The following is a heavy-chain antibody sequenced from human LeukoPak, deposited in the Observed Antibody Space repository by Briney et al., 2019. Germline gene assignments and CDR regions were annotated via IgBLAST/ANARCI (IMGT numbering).Heavy chain of an antibody. D-gene: IGHD3-22*01. Sequence: SETLSLTCAVSGGSISSGGYSWSWIRQPPGKGLEWIGYIYYSGSTYYNPSLKSRVTISVDTSKNQFSLKLSSVTAADTAVYYCARDVTDYYDSSGYSYYFDYWGQGTLVTVSS. J-gene: IGHJ4*02. CDR3: ARDVTDYYDSSGYSYYFDY. CDR2: IYYSGST. CDR1: GGSISSGGYS. V-gene: IGHV4-30-4*07.